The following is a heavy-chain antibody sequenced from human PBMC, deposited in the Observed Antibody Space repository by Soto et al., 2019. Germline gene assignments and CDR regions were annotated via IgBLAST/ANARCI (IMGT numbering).Heavy chain of an antibody. CDR2: IKSRTDGGAA. D-gene: IGHD4-17*01. CDR3: TTDPGDYEDF. V-gene: IGHV3-15*01. Sequence: VQLVESGGGFVKPGGSLRLSCEGSGFTFINAWMSWVRQAPGKGLEWVGGIKSRTDGGAADYAAPVRGRFSISRDDSKNTLYLQMNSLKIEDSALYYCTTDPGDYEDFWGQGTLVTVSS. J-gene: IGHJ4*02. CDR1: GFTFINAW.